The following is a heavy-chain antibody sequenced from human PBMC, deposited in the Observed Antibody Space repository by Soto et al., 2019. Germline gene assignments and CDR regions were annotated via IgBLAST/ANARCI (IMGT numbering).Heavy chain of an antibody. Sequence: QVQLVQSGAEVKKPGSSVKVSCKASGGTFSSYAISWVRQAPGQGLVWMGGIIPIFGKANYAQKFQGRVTITADESTSTAYMELSSLRSEDTAVYYCARGGGYSYGSPSGSGMDVRGQGTTVTVSS. D-gene: IGHD5-18*01. CDR3: ARGGGYSYGSPSGSGMDV. CDR1: GGTFSSYA. J-gene: IGHJ6*02. V-gene: IGHV1-69*01. CDR2: IIPIFGKA.